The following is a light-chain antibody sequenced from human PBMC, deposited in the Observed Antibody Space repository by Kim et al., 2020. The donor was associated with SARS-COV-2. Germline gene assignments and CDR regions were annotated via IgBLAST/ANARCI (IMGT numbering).Light chain of an antibody. CDR1: QSVSTD. V-gene: IGKV3D-15*01. Sequence: SPGERATLSCRASQSVSTDLAWYQQNSGQAPRLLIYGASTRATGIPARFSGSGSGTEFTLTISGLQSEDLAVYYCQQYKNWPPITFGQGTRLEIK. CDR2: GAS. J-gene: IGKJ5*01. CDR3: QQYKNWPPIT.